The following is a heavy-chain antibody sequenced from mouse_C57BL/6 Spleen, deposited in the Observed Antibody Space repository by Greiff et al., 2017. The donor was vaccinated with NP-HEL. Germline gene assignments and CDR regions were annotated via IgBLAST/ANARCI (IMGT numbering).Heavy chain of an antibody. CDR2: IYPGSGST. CDR1: GYTFTSYW. CDR3: AREENYGSSYRFAY. D-gene: IGHD1-1*01. Sequence: VQLQQPGAELVKPGASVKMSCKASGYTFTSYWITLVKQRPGQGLEWIGDIYPGSGSTNYNEKFKSKATLTVDTSSSTAYMQLSSLTSEDSAVYYCAREENYGSSYRFAYWGQGTLVTVSA. V-gene: IGHV1-55*01. J-gene: IGHJ3*01.